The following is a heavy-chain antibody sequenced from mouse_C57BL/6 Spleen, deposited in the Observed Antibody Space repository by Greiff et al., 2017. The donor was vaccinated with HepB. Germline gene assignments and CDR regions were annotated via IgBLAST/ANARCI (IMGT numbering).Heavy chain of an antibody. CDR2: ISGGGGNT. J-gene: IGHJ2*01. V-gene: IGHV5-9*01. CDR3: ASMGRGDYFDY. Sequence: EVQGVESGGGLVKPGGSLKLSCAASGFTFSSYTMSWVRQTPEKRLEWVATISGGGGNTYYPDSVKGRFTISRDNAKNTLYLQMSSLRSEDTALYYCASMGRGDYFDYWGQGTTLTVSS. D-gene: IGHD1-1*02. CDR1: GFTFSSYT.